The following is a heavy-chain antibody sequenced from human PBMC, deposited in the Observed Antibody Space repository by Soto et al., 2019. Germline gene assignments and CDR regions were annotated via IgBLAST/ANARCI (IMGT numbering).Heavy chain of an antibody. D-gene: IGHD6-19*01. CDR2: INHSGSA. V-gene: IGHV4-34*01. J-gene: IGHJ4*02. CDR3: ARGLITGSHYSGGWYYFDS. Sequence: QVQLQQSGAGLLKPSETLSLTCAVYGESFSGHIWTWIRQTPGKGLQWIGQINHSGSASYNPSLRVRVTISVHTSKSQFSLELSSVTAADTAVYYCARGLITGSHYSGGWYYFDSWGQGTQVTVSS. CDR1: GESFSGHI.